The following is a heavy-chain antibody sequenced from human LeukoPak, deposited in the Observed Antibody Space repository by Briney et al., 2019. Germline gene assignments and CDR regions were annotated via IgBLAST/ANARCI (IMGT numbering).Heavy chain of an antibody. J-gene: IGHJ3*02. CDR2: INQDGSEK. Sequence: GGSLRLSCAASGFTFSSYWMTWVRQAPGKGLEWVANINQDGSEKYYVDSVKGRFTISRDNAKNSLYLQMNSLRAEDTAVYYCAREGCSSTSCSIAFDIWGRGTMVTVSS. CDR3: AREGCSSTSCSIAFDI. V-gene: IGHV3-7*01. CDR1: GFTFSSYW. D-gene: IGHD2-2*01.